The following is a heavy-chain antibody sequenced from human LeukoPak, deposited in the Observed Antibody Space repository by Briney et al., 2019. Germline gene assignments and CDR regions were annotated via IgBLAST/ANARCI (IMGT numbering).Heavy chain of an antibody. CDR1: GGTFSSYA. CDR2: IIPIFGTA. V-gene: IGHV1-69*05. CDR3: ARDHGSSWLRYYMDV. Sequence: SVKVSCKASGGTFSSYAVSWVRQAPGQGLEWMGGIIPIFGTANYAQKFQGRVMITTDESTSTAYMELSSLRSEDTAVYYCARDHGSSWLRYYMDVWGKGTTVTVSS. J-gene: IGHJ6*03. D-gene: IGHD6-13*01.